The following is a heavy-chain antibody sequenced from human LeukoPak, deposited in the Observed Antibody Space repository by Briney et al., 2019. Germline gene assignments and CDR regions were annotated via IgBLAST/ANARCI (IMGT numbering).Heavy chain of an antibody. J-gene: IGHJ6*02. CDR1: GFTFSDYY. V-gene: IGHV3-11*01. CDR3: ARGATAMADYYYDGMDG. D-gene: IGHD5-18*01. Sequence: PGVSLRLPCAASGFTFSDYYMSWIRQAPAKGLEWVSYISCSGSTIYYADSVKGRFPISRDNDKHSLYLQMKSLRAEDTAVYYCARGATAMADYYYDGMDGWGQGTTVTVSS. CDR2: ISCSGSTI.